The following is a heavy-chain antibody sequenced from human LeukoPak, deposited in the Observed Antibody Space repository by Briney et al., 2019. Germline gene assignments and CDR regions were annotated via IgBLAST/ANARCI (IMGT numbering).Heavy chain of an antibody. CDR1: GYTFTSYD. J-gene: IGHJ5*02. CDR2: MNPDSGNT. Sequence: GASVKVSCKASGYTFTSYDINWVRQATGQGLEWMGWMNPDSGNTGYAQKFQGRVTMTRNTSISTAYMELSSLRSEDTAVYYCARDLITMVRGITVDWFDPWGQRTLVTVSS. V-gene: IGHV1-8*01. D-gene: IGHD3-10*01. CDR3: ARDLITMVRGITVDWFDP.